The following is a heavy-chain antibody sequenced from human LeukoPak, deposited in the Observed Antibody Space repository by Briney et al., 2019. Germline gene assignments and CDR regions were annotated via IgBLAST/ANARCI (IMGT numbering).Heavy chain of an antibody. D-gene: IGHD3-10*01. CDR3: AKSMVRGVMGFYYGMDV. CDR1: GFTFSSYA. Sequence: GGSLRLSCAASGFTFSSYAMSGVRQAPGKGLEWVSAISGSGGSTHYADSVKGRFTISRDNSKNTLYLQMNSLRAEGTAVYYCAKSMVRGVMGFYYGMDVWGQGTTVTVSS. CDR2: ISGSGGST. J-gene: IGHJ6*02. V-gene: IGHV3-23*01.